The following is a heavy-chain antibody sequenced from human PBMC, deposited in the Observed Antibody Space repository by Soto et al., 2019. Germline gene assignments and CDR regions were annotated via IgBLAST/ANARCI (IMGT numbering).Heavy chain of an antibody. D-gene: IGHD6-19*01. CDR1: EYTFTGYY. V-gene: IGHV1-2*02. CDR3: ATSSDWSPLLDY. Sequence: QVQLVQSGAEVTKPGASVKVSCKASEYTFTGYYLHWVRQAPGQGLEWMGWINPNGGGTIYAQKFQGRLTMTRDTSITTAYMELGGLSSDDTAFYYCATSSDWSPLLDYWGQGTLVTVSS. CDR2: INPNGGGT. J-gene: IGHJ4*02.